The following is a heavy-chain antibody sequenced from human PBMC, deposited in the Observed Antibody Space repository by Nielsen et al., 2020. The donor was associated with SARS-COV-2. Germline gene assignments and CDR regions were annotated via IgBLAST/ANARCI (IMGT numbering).Heavy chain of an antibody. CDR2: IYWDDDK. V-gene: IGHV2-5*02. J-gene: IGHJ3*02. CDR3: AHTVGFAIAANIWGDNAFDS. D-gene: IGHD3-16*01. CDR1: GFSLRDSGVG. Sequence: SGPTLVKPTQTLTLTCSFSGFSLRDSGVGVGWIRQPPGKALEWLALIYWDDDKRYNPSLNNRLTLTKDTSKNQVVLTVTDVDPVDTARYYCAHTVGFAIAANIWGDNAFDSWGQGTMVTVSS.